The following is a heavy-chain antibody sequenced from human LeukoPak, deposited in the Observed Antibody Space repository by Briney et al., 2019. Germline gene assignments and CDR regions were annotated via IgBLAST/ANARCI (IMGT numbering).Heavy chain of an antibody. CDR2: IYHSGST. CDR3: ARQNTYYYDSSGYRFDY. V-gene: IGHV4-30-2*01. J-gene: IGHJ4*02. Sequence: SETLSLTCTVSGGSISSGGYYWSWIRQPPGKGLEWIGYIYHSGSTYYNPSLKSRVTISVDRSKNQFSLKLSSVTAADTAVYYCARQNTYYYDSSGYRFDYWGQGTLVTVSS. D-gene: IGHD3-22*01. CDR1: GGSISSGGYY.